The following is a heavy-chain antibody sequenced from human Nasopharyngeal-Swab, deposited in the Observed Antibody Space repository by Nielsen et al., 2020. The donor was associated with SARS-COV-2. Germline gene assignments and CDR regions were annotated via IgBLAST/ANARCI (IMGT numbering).Heavy chain of an antibody. CDR2: IYHSGST. CDR3: ASQIAARFDY. V-gene: IGHV4-4*02. J-gene: IGHJ4*02. D-gene: IGHD6-6*01. Sequence: WIRQPPGKGLEWIGEIYHSGSTNYNPSLKSRVTISVDKSKNQFSLKLSSVTAADTAVYYCASQIAARFDYWGQGTLVTRLL.